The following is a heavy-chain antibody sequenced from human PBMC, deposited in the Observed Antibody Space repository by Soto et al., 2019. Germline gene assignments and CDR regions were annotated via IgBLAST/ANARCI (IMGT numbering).Heavy chain of an antibody. D-gene: IGHD3-10*01. J-gene: IGHJ4*02. CDR1: ALTFGSRV. V-gene: IGHV3-23*01. CDR3: GRGSTESYTGSRICDF. CDR2: QTDNVGGA. Sequence: PDGTLRLPCVASALTFGSRVMSWLRQAPGERSRWVATQTDNVGGARAAAYVRGRFVISRDSSKKTIYLQMTSLCPQDSAMSSRGRGSTESYTGSRICDFWGRGSLGTVAS.